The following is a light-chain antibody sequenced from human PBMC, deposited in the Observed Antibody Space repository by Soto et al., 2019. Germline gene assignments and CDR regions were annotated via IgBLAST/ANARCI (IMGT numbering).Light chain of an antibody. Sequence: EIVLTQSPGTLSLSPGERATLSCRASQSVSSSYSAWYQQKPGQAPRLLIYGASSRATGIPDRFSGSGSGTDFTLTISRLEPEDFAVYYCQQYGSSPVTFGQGTKLEIK. V-gene: IGKV3-20*01. CDR3: QQYGSSPVT. CDR1: QSVSSSY. J-gene: IGKJ2*01. CDR2: GAS.